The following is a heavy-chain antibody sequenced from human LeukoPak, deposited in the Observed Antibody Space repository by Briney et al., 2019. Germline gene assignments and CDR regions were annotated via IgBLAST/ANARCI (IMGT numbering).Heavy chain of an antibody. D-gene: IGHD3-16*01. CDR2: INEGGSST. Sequence: PGGSLRLSCVASGFSFSVFWMTWGRQAPGKRPEWVANINEGGSSTYYVDSVRGRFTISRDNGKNLLFLEMNSLRADDTAVYFCVQGGHFDFWGQGAPVTVSS. J-gene: IGHJ4*02. V-gene: IGHV3-7*01. CDR3: VQGGHFDF. CDR1: GFSFSVFW.